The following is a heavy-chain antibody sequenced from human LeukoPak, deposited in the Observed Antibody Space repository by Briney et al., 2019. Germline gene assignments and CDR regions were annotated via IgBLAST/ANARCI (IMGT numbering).Heavy chain of an antibody. CDR1: GGSIGSYD. J-gene: IGHJ6*03. D-gene: IGHD3-9*01. CDR3: ARAPLDWLARYYMDV. V-gene: IGHV4-59*01. Sequence: SETLSLTCTVSGGSIGSYDWSWIRQPPGKGLEWIGYIYDSGSTNYNPSLKSRVTISVDTSKNPFSLKLSSVTAADPAVYYCARAPLDWLARYYMDVWGKGTTVTVSS. CDR2: IYDSGST.